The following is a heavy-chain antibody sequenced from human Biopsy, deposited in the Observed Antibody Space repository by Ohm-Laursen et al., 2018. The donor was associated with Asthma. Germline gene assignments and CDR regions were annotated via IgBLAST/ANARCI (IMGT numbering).Heavy chain of an antibody. Sequence: SLRLSCAAFGRHFGSYNMHWARQAPGKGLEWVAVITFDGSTQHYGDSVKGRFTIPRDNSKNMLFLQMNSLRAEDTAVYYCLRDTLGYYFDIWGQGTQVTVSS. V-gene: IGHV3-30-3*01. D-gene: IGHD6-13*01. CDR3: LRDTLGYYFDI. J-gene: IGHJ4*02. CDR2: ITFDGSTQ. CDR1: GRHFGSYN.